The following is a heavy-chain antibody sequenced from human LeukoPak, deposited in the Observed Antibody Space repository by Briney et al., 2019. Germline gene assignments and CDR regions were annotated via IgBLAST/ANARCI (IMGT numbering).Heavy chain of an antibody. CDR3: ARDRGSKRVAYCGGDCYIGYFDL. CDR1: GYTFTSYY. D-gene: IGHD2-21*02. CDR2: INPSGGST. J-gene: IGHJ2*01. V-gene: IGHV1-46*01. Sequence: ASVKVSCKASGYTFTSYYMHWVRQAPGQGLEWMGIINPSGGSTSYAQKFQGRVTMTRDTSTSTVYMKLSSLRSEDTAVYYCARDRGSKRVAYCGGDCYIGYFDLWGRGTLVTASS.